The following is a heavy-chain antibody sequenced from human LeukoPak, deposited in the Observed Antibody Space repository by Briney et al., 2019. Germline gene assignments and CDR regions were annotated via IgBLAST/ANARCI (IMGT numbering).Heavy chain of an antibody. D-gene: IGHD3-10*01. CDR3: ARSQNYYGSGDY. V-gene: IGHV4-61*01. CDR1: AGSVSNGNYY. J-gene: IGHJ4*02. CDR2: IYYTGTT. Sequence: PSETLSLTCTVSAGSVSNGNYYWSWLRQPPGKALEWIGYIYYTGTTYYIPSLEGRVTISVDTSKNQFSVKLNSVTAADTAVYYCARSQNYYGSGDYWSTGTLVTVSS.